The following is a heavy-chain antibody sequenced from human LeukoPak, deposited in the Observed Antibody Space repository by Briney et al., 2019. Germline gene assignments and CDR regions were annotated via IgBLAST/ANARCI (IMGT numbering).Heavy chain of an antibody. D-gene: IGHD2-2*01. CDR1: GFTFSTYA. Sequence: GGSLRLSCAASGFTFSTYAMSWVRQAPGKGLEWVSFISVSGDTTYYEDSVKGRFTISRDNSKNTLYLQMNSLRAEDTAVYYCAKTFCSSSSCYSPDYWGQGTLVTVSS. CDR2: ISVSGDTT. J-gene: IGHJ4*02. V-gene: IGHV3-23*01. CDR3: AKTFCSSSSCYSPDY.